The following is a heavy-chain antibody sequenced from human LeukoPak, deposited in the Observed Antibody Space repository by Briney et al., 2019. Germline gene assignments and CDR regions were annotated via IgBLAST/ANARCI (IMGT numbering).Heavy chain of an antibody. D-gene: IGHD2-8*02. V-gene: IGHV3-9*01. CDR3: ARAGTGLAFDI. Sequence: GGSLRLSCAASGFTFDDYAMHWVRQAPGKGLEWVSGISWNSGSIGYADSVKGRFTISRDNAKNSLYLQMNSLRAEDTALYYCARAGTGLAFDIWGQGTMVTVSS. CDR2: ISWNSGSI. J-gene: IGHJ3*02. CDR1: GFTFDDYA.